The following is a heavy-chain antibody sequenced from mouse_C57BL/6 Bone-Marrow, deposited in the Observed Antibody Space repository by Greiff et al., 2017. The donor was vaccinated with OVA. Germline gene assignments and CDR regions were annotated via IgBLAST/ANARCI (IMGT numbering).Heavy chain of an antibody. V-gene: IGHV1-42*01. D-gene: IGHD1-1*02. Sequence: EVQLQQSGPELVKPGASVKISCKASGYSFTGYYMNWVKQSPEKSLEWIGEINPSTGGTTYNQKFKAKATLTVDKSSSTAYMQLKSLTSEDSAVYYCAREGLYYDPFAYWGQGTLVTVSA. CDR3: AREGLYYDPFAY. CDR1: GYSFTGYY. CDR2: INPSTGGT. J-gene: IGHJ3*01.